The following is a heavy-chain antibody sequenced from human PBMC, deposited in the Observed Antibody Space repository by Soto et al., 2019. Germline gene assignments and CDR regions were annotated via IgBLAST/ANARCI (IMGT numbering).Heavy chain of an antibody. Sequence: QVQLVQSGAEVKKPGASVTVSCKASGYTFSRHGISWVRQAPGQVLEWMAWSGNTNYAQKFQGRLTLTTNPSTRTAYMELRSLRSDDTAVYYCARGADDFSSGYYYEYWGQGTLVTVSS. J-gene: IGHJ4*02. CDR3: ARGADDFSSGYYYEY. CDR2: SGNT. CDR1: GYTFSRHG. V-gene: IGHV1-18*04. D-gene: IGHD3-3*01.